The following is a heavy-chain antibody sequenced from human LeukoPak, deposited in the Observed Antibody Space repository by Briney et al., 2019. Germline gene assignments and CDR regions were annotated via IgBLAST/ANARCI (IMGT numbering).Heavy chain of an antibody. D-gene: IGHD3-3*01. V-gene: IGHV4-59*08. CDR2: IYYSGST. Sequence: PSETLSLTCTVSGGSISSYYWSWIRQPPGKGLEWIGYIYYSGSTNYNPSLKSRVTISVDTSKNQFSLKLSSVTAADTAVYYCARLPGVEWLLIPTASHWYFDLWGRGTLVTVSS. CDR1: GGSISSYY. J-gene: IGHJ2*01. CDR3: ARLPGVEWLLIPTASHWYFDL.